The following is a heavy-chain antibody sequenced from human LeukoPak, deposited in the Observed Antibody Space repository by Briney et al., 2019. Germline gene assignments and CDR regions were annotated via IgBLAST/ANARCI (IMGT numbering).Heavy chain of an antibody. Sequence: GESLKISCKGSGYNFTSYWIGWVRQLPGKGLEWMGIIYPGDSDTRYSPSFQGQVTISADKSISTAYLQWSSLKASDTAMYYCARQRGIAAAGTGEFDPWGQGTLVTVSS. CDR1: GYNFTSYW. V-gene: IGHV5-51*01. D-gene: IGHD6-13*01. CDR2: IYPGDSDT. CDR3: ARQRGIAAAGTGEFDP. J-gene: IGHJ5*02.